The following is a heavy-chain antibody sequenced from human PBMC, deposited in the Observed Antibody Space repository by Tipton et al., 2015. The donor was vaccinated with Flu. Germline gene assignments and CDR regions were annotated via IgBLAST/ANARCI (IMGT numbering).Heavy chain of an antibody. V-gene: IGHV4-34*01. CDR2: INHSGST. CDR3: AMEGPYGDFDY. J-gene: IGHJ4*02. Sequence: TLSLTCAVYGGSFSGYYWSWIRQPPGKGLEWIGEINHSGSTNYNPSLKSRVTISVDTSKNQFSLKLSSVTAADTAVYYCAMEGPYGDFDYWGQGTLVTVSS. CDR1: GGSFSGYY. D-gene: IGHD4-17*01.